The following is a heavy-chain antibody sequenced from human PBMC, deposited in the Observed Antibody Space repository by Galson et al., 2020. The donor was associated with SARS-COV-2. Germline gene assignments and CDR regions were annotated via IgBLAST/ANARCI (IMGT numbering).Heavy chain of an antibody. V-gene: IGHV3-11*01. Sequence: GGSLRLSCAASGFTFNDYYMSWIRQAPGKGLEWVSYISSSGTNIFYADSVKGRFSISRDNDKNSLYLQMNNLRADDSAVYYGARDSTTYGFSFDFWGPGTLLTV. CDR1: GFTFNDYY. CDR2: ISSSGTNI. CDR3: ARDSTTYGFSFDF. D-gene: IGHD3-10*01. J-gene: IGHJ4*02.